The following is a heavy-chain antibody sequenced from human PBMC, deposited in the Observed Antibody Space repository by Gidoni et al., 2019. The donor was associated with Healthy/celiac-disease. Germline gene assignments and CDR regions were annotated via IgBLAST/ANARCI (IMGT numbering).Heavy chain of an antibody. Sequence: QVQLQESGPGLVKPSETLSLTCTVSGGSLSSYYWSWIRQPPGKGLEWIGYIYYSGSTNYNPSLKSRVTISVDTSKNQFSLKLSSVTAADTAVYYCARTGYSYGYYYYYYMDVWGKGTTVTVSS. V-gene: IGHV4-59*08. J-gene: IGHJ6*03. CDR3: ARTGYSYGYYYYYYMDV. D-gene: IGHD5-18*01. CDR1: GGSLSSYY. CDR2: IYYSGST.